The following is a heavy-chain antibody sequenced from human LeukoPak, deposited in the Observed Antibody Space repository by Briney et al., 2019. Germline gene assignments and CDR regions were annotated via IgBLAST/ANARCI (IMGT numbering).Heavy chain of an antibody. CDR2: IYYSGST. CDR3: ARGTHAIAAAGPFDY. Sequence: SETLSLTCTVTGVSVSSSSYYWGWIRQPPGKGLEWIGSIYYSGSTYYSPSLKSRVTISVDTSKNQFSLKLSSVTAADTAVYYCARGTHAIAAAGPFDYWGQGTLVTVSS. CDR1: GVSVSSSSYY. V-gene: IGHV4-39*01. D-gene: IGHD6-13*01. J-gene: IGHJ4*02.